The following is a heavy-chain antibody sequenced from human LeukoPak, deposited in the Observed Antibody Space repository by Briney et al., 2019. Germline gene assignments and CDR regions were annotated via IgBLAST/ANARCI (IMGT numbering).Heavy chain of an antibody. CDR1: GFTLSSNG. V-gene: IGHV3-30-3*01. CDR3: ARVPYDSGTYDY. CDR2: ISSDGNTR. D-gene: IGHD3-16*01. J-gene: IGHJ4*02. Sequence: PGGSLRLSCAASGFTLSSNGMHWVRQAPGKGLEWVAVISSDGNTRNYADSVKGRFTISRDNSKNTMYLQMDSLRTEDTAVYYCARVPYDSGTYDYWGQGTLVIVSS.